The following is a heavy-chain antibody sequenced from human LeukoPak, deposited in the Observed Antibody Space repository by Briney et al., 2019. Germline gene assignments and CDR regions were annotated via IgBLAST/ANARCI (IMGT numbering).Heavy chain of an antibody. CDR2: IYSGGIT. D-gene: IGHD5-18*01. CDR3: AKGAGGFSYYNWFDP. J-gene: IGHJ5*02. CDR1: GGSIGSTGSF. Sequence: SETLSLICSVSGGSIGSTGSFWGWIRQPPGKGLEWIGSIYSGGITYYNPSLKSRVSISEDTSKNQFSLKMTSMTAADTAIYYCAKGAGGFSYYNWFDPWGQGTLVTVSS. V-gene: IGHV4-39*07.